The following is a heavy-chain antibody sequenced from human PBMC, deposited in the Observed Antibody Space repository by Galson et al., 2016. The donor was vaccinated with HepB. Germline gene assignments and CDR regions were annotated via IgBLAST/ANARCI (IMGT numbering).Heavy chain of an antibody. CDR2: IDSDGSRT. CDR1: GFTFRSYW. CDR3: AREGWNYYDSSGQKASYGMDV. D-gene: IGHD3-22*01. V-gene: IGHV3-74*01. Sequence: SLRLSCAASGFTFRSYWMHWVRQAPGKGLVWVSRIDSDGSRTTYADYVKGRFTISRDNAKNTLYLQMNSLRAEDTAVYYCAREGWNYYDSSGQKASYGMDVWGQGTTVTVSS. J-gene: IGHJ6*02.